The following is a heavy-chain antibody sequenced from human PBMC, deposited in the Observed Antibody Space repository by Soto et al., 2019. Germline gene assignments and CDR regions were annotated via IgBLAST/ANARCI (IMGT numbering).Heavy chain of an antibody. J-gene: IGHJ3*02. CDR1: GFTFNSYA. D-gene: IGHD2-21*01. Sequence: QVQLVESGGGVVQPGRSLRLSCAASGFTFNSYAMHWVRQAPGKGLEWVAVISYDGCNKYYADSVKGRFTISRDNSKNTLYLQMNSLRAEDTAVYYCARPDSGGDALDIWGQGTMVTVSS. V-gene: IGHV3-30-3*01. CDR3: ARPDSGGDALDI. CDR2: ISYDGCNK.